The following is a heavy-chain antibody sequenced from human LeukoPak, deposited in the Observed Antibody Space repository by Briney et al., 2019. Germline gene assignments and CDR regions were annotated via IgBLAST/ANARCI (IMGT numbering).Heavy chain of an antibody. CDR3: ARGGQVGATMDY. V-gene: IGHV3-9*01. Sequence: PGGSLRLSCAASGFTFDDYAMHWVRQAPGKGLEWVSGISWNSGSIGYADSVKGRFTISRDNAKNSLYLQMNSLRAEDTAVYYCARGGQVGATMDYWGQGTLVTVSS. CDR2: ISWNSGSI. D-gene: IGHD1-26*01. CDR1: GFTFDDYA. J-gene: IGHJ4*02.